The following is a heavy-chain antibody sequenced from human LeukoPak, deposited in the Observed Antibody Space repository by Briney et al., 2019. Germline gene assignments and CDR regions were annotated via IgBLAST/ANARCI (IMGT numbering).Heavy chain of an antibody. J-gene: IGHJ3*02. CDR3: ASHLPGYGDYVGAFDI. CDR1: GFTFSSYW. CDR2: INSDGSST. D-gene: IGHD4-17*01. V-gene: IGHV3-74*01. Sequence: PGGSLRLSCAASGFTFSSYWMHWVRQAPGKGLVWVSRINSDGSSTSYADSVKGRFTISRDNAKNTLYLQMNSLRAEDTAVNYCASHLPGYGDYVGAFDIWGQGTMVTVSS.